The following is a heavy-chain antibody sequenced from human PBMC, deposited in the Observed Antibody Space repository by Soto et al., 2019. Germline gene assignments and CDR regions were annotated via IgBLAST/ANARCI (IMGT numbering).Heavy chain of an antibody. J-gene: IGHJ3*02. CDR2: ISAYNGNT. Sequence: ASVKVSCKASGYTFTSYGISWVRQAPGQGLEWMGWISAYNGNTNYAQKLQGRVTMTTDTSTSTTYMELRSLRSDDTAVYYCARGHMVRGVIGAFDTWGQGTMVTVSS. V-gene: IGHV1-18*01. D-gene: IGHD3-10*01. CDR3: ARGHMVRGVIGAFDT. CDR1: GYTFTSYG.